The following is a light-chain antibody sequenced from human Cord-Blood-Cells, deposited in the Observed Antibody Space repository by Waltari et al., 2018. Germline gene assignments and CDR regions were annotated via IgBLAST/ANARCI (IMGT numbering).Light chain of an antibody. Sequence: DIQMTQSPSSLSASVGDRVTITGRASQSISSYLNWYKQKPGKAPKLLIYAASSLQSGVPSRFSGSGSGTDFTLTISSLQPEDFATYYCQQSYSTPMYTFGQGTKLEIK. CDR1: QSISSY. V-gene: IGKV1-39*01. J-gene: IGKJ2*01. CDR3: QQSYSTPMYT. CDR2: AAS.